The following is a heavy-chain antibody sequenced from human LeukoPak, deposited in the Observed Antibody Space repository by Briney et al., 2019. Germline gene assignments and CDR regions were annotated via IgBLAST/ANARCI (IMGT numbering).Heavy chain of an antibody. Sequence: GVSVKVSCKASGYTFTSYGITWVRQAPGQGLEWMGWISAYKGNTNYAQKLQGRVTMTTDTSTSTAYMELMSLRSDDTAVYYCARGIYYYGSGNYGMDVWGKGTTVTVSS. CDR3: ARGIYYYGSGNYGMDV. V-gene: IGHV1-18*04. CDR2: ISAYKGNT. CDR1: GYTFTSYG. D-gene: IGHD3-10*01. J-gene: IGHJ6*04.